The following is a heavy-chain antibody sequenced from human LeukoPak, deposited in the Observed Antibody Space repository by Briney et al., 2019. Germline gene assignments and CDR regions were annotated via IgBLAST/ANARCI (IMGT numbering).Heavy chain of an antibody. Sequence: PGGSLRLSCAASGFTFNDYAMSWVRQAPGKGLEWVSAISSSGGSTHYADSVKGRFTISRDNSKNTLYLQMNSLRAEDAAVYYCAKRRDQSSDGAFDYWGQGTLVTVSS. CDR1: GFTFNDYA. CDR3: AKRRDQSSDGAFDY. V-gene: IGHV3-23*01. D-gene: IGHD6-19*01. CDR2: ISSSGGST. J-gene: IGHJ4*02.